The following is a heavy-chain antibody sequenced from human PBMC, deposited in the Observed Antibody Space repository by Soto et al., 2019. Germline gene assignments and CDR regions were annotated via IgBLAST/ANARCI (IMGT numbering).Heavy chain of an antibody. CDR3: AADDSSSSSEFYYYYYGMDV. CDR2: IVVGSGNT. J-gene: IGHJ6*02. V-gene: IGHV1-58*01. D-gene: IGHD6-6*01. Sequence: ASVKVSCKASGFTFTSSAVQWVRQARGQRLEWIGWIVVGSGNTNYAQKFQERVTITRDMSTSTAYMELSSLRSEDTAVYYCAADDSSSSSEFYYYYYGMDVWGQGTTVTVSS. CDR1: GFTFTSSA.